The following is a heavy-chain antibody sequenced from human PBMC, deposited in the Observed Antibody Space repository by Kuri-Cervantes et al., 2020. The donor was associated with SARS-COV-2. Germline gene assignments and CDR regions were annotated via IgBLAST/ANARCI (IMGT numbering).Heavy chain of an antibody. D-gene: IGHD2-21*01. CDR2: VKTNSGNT. CDR1: GYTFTSFY. V-gene: IGHV1-46*01. J-gene: IGHJ4*02. Sequence: ASVKVSCKASGYTFTSFYLHWLRQAPGQGLEWMGMVKTNSGNTLYAQIFQGRVTMTRDTSTSTVYMELSSLTSEDTAIYYCYCAPKEGFDSWGQGTLVTVSS. CDR3: YCAPKEGFDS.